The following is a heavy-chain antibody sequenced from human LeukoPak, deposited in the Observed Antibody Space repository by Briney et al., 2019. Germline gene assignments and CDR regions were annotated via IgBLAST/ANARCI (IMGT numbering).Heavy chain of an antibody. CDR3: ARGDIVVLPAGIPHNWFDP. CDR1: GYSFTGYY. V-gene: IGHV1-2*02. D-gene: IGHD2-2*02. CDR2: INPNSGGT. Sequence: GASVKVSCKASGYSFTGYYIHWVRQAPGQGLEWMRWINPNSGGTNYAQKFQGRVTMTRDTSISTAYMELSRLRSDDTAVYYCARGDIVVLPAGIPHNWFDPWGQGTLVTVSS. J-gene: IGHJ5*02.